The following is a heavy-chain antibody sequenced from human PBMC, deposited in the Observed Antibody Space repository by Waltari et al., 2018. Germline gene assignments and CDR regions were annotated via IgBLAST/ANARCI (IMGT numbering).Heavy chain of an antibody. D-gene: IGHD5-12*01. V-gene: IGHV4-59*01. CDR2: IYYSGST. J-gene: IGHJ4*02. CDR3: ARDGVATILDY. Sequence: QVQLQESGPGLVKPSETLSLTCTVSGGSLSSYYWSWIRQPPGKGLEWIGYIYYSGSTNYNPSLMSRVTISVDTSKNQFSLKLSSVTAADTAVYYCARDGVATILDYLGQGTLVTVSS. CDR1: GGSLSSYY.